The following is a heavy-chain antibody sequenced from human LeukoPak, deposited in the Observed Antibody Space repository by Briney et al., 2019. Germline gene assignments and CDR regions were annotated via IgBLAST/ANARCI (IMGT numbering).Heavy chain of an antibody. V-gene: IGHV4-39*07. CDR1: GGSISNSSYY. CDR2: IYYSGST. J-gene: IGHJ4*02. Sequence: SETLSLTCTVSGGSISNSSYYWGWIRQPPGKGLEWIGSIYYSGSTYYNPSLKSRVTISVDRSKNQFSLKLSSVAAADTAVYYCARGSLRYFDWLSFDYWGQGTLVTVSS. D-gene: IGHD3-9*01. CDR3: ARGSLRYFDWLSFDY.